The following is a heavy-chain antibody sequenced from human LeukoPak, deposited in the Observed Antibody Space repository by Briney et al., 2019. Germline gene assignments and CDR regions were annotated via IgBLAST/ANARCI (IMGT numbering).Heavy chain of an antibody. J-gene: IGHJ4*02. Sequence: SETLSLTCTVSGGSISRYYWSWIRQPPGKGLEWIGYIYYSGSTNYNPSLKSRVAISVDTSKNQFSLKLSSVTAADTAVYYCARADDSSGYLGYWRQGTLVTVSS. CDR3: ARADDSSGYLGY. CDR1: GGSISRYY. D-gene: IGHD3-22*01. CDR2: IYYSGST. V-gene: IGHV4-59*01.